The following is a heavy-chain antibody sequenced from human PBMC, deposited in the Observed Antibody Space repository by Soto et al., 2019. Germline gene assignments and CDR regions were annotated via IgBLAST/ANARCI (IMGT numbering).Heavy chain of an antibody. CDR1: GFTFSSYI. Sequence: GGSLRLSCAASGFTFSSYIMNWVRQSPGKGLEWVSSISSSSSYIYYADSVKGRFTISRDNAKNSLYLQMNSLRAEDTAVYYCARDATILPYYYGMDVWGQGTTVTVSS. D-gene: IGHD3-3*01. CDR2: ISSSSSYI. J-gene: IGHJ6*02. CDR3: ARDATILPYYYGMDV. V-gene: IGHV3-21*01.